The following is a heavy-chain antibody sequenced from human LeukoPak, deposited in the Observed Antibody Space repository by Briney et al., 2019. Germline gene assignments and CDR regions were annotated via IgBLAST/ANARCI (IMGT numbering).Heavy chain of an antibody. CDR3: AKASYYDSSGYYPFDY. D-gene: IGHD3-22*01. CDR1: GFTFSSYG. CDR2: IWYDGSNK. Sequence: PGGSLRLSCAASGFTFSSYGMHWVRQAPGKGLEWVAVIWYDGSNKYYADSVKGRFTISRDNSKNTLYLQMNSLRAEDTAVYYCAKASYYDSSGYYPFDYWGQGTLVTVSS. V-gene: IGHV3-33*06. J-gene: IGHJ4*02.